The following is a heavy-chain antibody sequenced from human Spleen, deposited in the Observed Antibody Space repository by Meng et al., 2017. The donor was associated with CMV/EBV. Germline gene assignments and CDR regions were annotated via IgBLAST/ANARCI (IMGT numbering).Heavy chain of an antibody. J-gene: IGHJ6*02. V-gene: IGHV3-30*04. CDR2: VSYDGSSP. Sequence: GESLKISFASSGFIFTSYAFHWVLQPPGKGLEWVAVVSYDGSSPYYGDSVKGRFSISRDNSRNTLFLQIQHLRVEDTAVYFCARVLGGVWTHYYYYALDVWGQGTTVTVSS. CDR3: ARVLGGVWTHYYYYALDV. D-gene: IGHD3-16*01. CDR1: GFIFTSYA.